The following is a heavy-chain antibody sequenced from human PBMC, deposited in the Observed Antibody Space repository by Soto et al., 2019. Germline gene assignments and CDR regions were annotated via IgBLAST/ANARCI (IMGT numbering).Heavy chain of an antibody. CDR2: IYSSGST. J-gene: IGHJ1*01. V-gene: IGHV4-4*07. D-gene: IGHD3-9*01. CDR1: GGSISSYY. Sequence: SETLSLTCIVSGGSISSYYWSWIRQPAGKGLEWIGRIYSSGSTNYNSYLNRRVTMSVDTYKNKNHLKLSSVTAAATAAAYCAGSLILTGCYGFWGRGILVTVSS. CDR3: AGSLILTGCYGF.